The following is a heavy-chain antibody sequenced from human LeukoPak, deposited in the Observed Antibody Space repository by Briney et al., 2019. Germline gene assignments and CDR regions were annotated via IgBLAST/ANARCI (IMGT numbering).Heavy chain of an antibody. CDR3: ATVDPRY. V-gene: IGHV3-23*01. Sequence: GGSLRLSCAASGFTFSTYAMSWVRQAAGKGLEWVSLISGSGGGTYYADSVKGRFTISRGNSKNTLYLQLNSLRVEDTAVYYCATVDPRYWGQGTLVTVSS. CDR1: GFTFSTYA. CDR2: ISGSGGGT. J-gene: IGHJ4*02.